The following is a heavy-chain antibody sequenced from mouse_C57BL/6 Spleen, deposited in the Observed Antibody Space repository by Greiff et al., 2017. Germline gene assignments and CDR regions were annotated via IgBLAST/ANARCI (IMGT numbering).Heavy chain of an antibody. CDR3: ARSITTVVATGGYFDY. CDR1: GYTFTSYW. J-gene: IGHJ2*01. Sequence: QVQLQQPGAELVRPGSSVKLSCKASGYTFTSYWMDWVKQRPGQGLEWIGNIYPSDSATHYNQKFKDKATLTVDKSSSTAYMQLRSLTSEDSAVYYCARSITTVVATGGYFDYWGQGTTLTVSS. D-gene: IGHD1-1*01. V-gene: IGHV1-61*01. CDR2: IYPSDSAT.